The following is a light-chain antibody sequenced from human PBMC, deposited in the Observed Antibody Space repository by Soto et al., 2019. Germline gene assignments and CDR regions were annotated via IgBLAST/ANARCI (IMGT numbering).Light chain of an antibody. V-gene: IGKV3D-15*01. CDR1: QSVSSN. Sequence: ERVMTQSPATLSVSPGERATLSCRASQSVSSNLAWYQQTPGQAPRLLIYGASTRATGIPDRFRSSGSGTEFSLTISSLQFEDFATYYCQQYDDCPRTFGQGTRVQIK. J-gene: IGKJ1*01. CDR2: GAS. CDR3: QQYDDCPRT.